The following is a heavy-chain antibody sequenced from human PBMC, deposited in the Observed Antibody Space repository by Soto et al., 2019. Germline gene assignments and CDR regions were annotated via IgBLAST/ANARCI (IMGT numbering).Heavy chain of an antibody. D-gene: IGHD3-3*02. CDR2: IFYLGSS. Sequence: AENLSHTCTDSRDSIIRSDFYCGWDCQPPGKGLEWIGSIFYLGSSYYNPSLKSRVTMSVDTSKNQFSLRLRSVTAADTALYFCARHSLALRKNNWFDPWGQGIMVT. CDR3: ARHSLALRKNNWFDP. J-gene: IGHJ5*02. CDR1: RDSIIRSDFY. V-gene: IGHV4-39*01.